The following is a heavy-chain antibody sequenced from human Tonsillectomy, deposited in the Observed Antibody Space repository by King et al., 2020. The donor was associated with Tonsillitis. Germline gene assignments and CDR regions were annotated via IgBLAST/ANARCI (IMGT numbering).Heavy chain of an antibody. D-gene: IGHD3-22*01. CDR3: SRHPYDSSGFWYMDV. J-gene: IGHJ6*03. Sequence: VQLVESGGGLVQPGGSLKLSCAASGLTFSGSAMHWVRQAYGKGLEWVGRIRSKCNSYATEYAASVKGRFNISRDDSKNTAYLQMNSLKTEDTAVYYCSRHPYDSSGFWYMDVWGKGTTVTVSS. CDR1: GLTFSGSA. CDR2: IRSKCNSYAT. V-gene: IGHV3-73*02.